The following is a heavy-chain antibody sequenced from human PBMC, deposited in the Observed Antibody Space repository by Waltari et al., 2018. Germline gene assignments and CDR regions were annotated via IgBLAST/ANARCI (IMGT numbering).Heavy chain of an antibody. CDR2: INPSGGST. V-gene: IGHV1-46*01. J-gene: IGHJ4*02. CDR3: ARGAILDLTLTTEAEGY. CDR1: GYTFTSYY. D-gene: IGHD4-17*01. Sequence: QVQLVQSGAEVKKPGASVKVSCKASGYTFTSYYMHWVRQAPGQGLEWMGIINPSGGSTSYAQKFQGRVTMTRDTSTSTVYMELSSLRSEDTAVYYCARGAILDLTLTTEAEGYWGQGTLVTVSS.